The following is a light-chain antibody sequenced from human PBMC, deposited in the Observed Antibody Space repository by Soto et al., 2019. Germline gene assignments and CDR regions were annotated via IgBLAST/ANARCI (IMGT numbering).Light chain of an antibody. CDR3: TSWDDNLSAVV. J-gene: IGLJ2*01. V-gene: IGLV1-47*02. CDR1: ASNIGTFY. CDR2: ADN. Sequence: QSVLTQPPSASATPGQGVTVSCSGSASNIGTFYVSWYRHLPGTAPKLLIYADNQRPSGVPDRFSGSKSGTSASLAISGLRSGDEADYYCTSWDDNLSAVVFGGGTKLTVL.